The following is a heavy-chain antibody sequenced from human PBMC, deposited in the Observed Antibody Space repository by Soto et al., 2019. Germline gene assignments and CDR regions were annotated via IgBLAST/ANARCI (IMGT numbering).Heavy chain of an antibody. D-gene: IGHD1-26*01. CDR2: IYYSGST. V-gene: IGHV4-39*07. Sequence: SETLSLTCTVSGGSISSNSYYWGWIRQPPGKGLEWIGSIYYSGSTYYNSSLKSRVTISVDKSKNQFSLKLSSVTAADTAVYYCARVSGSYYYGMDVWGQGTTVTVSS. J-gene: IGHJ6*02. CDR1: GGSISSNSYY. CDR3: ARVSGSYYYGMDV.